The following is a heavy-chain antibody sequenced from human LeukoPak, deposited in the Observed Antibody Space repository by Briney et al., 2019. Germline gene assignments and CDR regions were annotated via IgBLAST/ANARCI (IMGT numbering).Heavy chain of an antibody. V-gene: IGHV4-34*01. CDR2: INHSGST. D-gene: IGHD3-10*01. J-gene: IGHJ4*02. Sequence: SETLSLTCAVYGGSFSGYYWSWIRQPPGKGLEWIGEINHSGSTNYNPSLKSRVTISVDTSKNQFSLKLRSVTAADTAVYYCARGEYYGSGLDYWGQGTLVTVSS. CDR3: ARGEYYGSGLDY. CDR1: GGSFSGYY.